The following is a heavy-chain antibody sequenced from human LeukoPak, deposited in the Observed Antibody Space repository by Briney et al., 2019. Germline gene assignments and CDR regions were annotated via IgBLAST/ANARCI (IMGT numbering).Heavy chain of an antibody. Sequence: ASVKVPCKASGYTFTSYYMHWVRQAPGQGLEWMGIISPSGGSTSYAQKFQGRVTMTRDTSTSTVYMELSSLRSEDTAVYYCARALDYYDSSGYYYGIWGQGTLVTVSS. CDR3: ARALDYYDSSGYYYGI. J-gene: IGHJ4*02. CDR1: GYTFTSYY. CDR2: ISPSGGST. D-gene: IGHD3-22*01. V-gene: IGHV1-46*01.